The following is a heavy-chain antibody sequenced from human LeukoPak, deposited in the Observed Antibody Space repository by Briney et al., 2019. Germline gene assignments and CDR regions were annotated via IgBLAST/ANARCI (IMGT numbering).Heavy chain of an antibody. CDR2: TSSGSSDI. J-gene: IGHJ4*02. CDR3: ARLTGVVNAFDY. CDR1: GFTFSTYS. V-gene: IGHV3-21*01. Sequence: PGGSLRLSCAASGFTFSTYSMTWVRQAPGKGLEWVSSTSSGSSDISYADSVKGRFTISRDNAKYSLYLQVNSLRAEDTAVYYCARLTGVVNAFDYWGQGTLATVSS. D-gene: IGHD5-18*01.